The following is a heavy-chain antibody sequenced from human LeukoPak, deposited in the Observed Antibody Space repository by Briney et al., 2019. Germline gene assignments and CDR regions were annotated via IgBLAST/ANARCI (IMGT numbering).Heavy chain of an antibody. J-gene: IGHJ6*03. D-gene: IGHD6-13*01. CDR3: ARVVGLTGYSSNWYSGYYYYMDV. CDR1: GYTLTGYY. V-gene: IGHV1-69*06. CDR2: IIPIFGTT. Sequence: EASVKVSCKASGYTLTGYYMHWVRQARGQGLEWMGGIIPIFGTTNYAQKFQDRVTITADKSTSTAYMKLSSLRSEDTAVYYCARVVGLTGYSSNWYSGYYYYMDVWGKGTTVTVSS.